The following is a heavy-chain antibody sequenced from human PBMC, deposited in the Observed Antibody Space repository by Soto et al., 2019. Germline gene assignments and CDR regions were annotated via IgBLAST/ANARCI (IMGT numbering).Heavy chain of an antibody. J-gene: IGHJ4*02. CDR3: ARGGSFGYFDY. CDR2: IYYSGST. Sequence: QLQLQESGPGLVKPSETLSLTCTVSGGSISSSSYYWGWIRQPPGKGLEWIGSIYYSGSTYYNPSLKSRVTIAVDTAKNQFSLKLSSVTAADTALYYCARGGSFGYFDYWGQGTLVTVSS. D-gene: IGHD3-10*01. V-gene: IGHV4-39*01. CDR1: GGSISSSSYY.